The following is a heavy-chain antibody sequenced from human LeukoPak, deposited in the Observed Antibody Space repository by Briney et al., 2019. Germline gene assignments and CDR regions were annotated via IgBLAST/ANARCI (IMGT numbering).Heavy chain of an antibody. CDR1: GGSFSGYY. CDR2: INHSGST. CDR3: ASRGKPYDSSGANFAY. V-gene: IGHV4-34*01. Sequence: SETLSLTCAVYGGSFSGYYWSWIRQPPGKGLEWIGEINHSGSTNYNPSLKSRVTISVDTSKNQFSLKLSSVTAADTAVYYCASRGKPYDSSGANFAYWGQGTLVTVSS. D-gene: IGHD3-22*01. J-gene: IGHJ4*02.